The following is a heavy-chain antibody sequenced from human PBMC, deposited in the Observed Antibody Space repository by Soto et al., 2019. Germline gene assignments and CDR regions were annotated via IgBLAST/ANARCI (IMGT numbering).Heavy chain of an antibody. Sequence: QITLKESGPTLVKHTQTLTLTCTFSGFSLTTSGVGVTWIRQHPGKALEWLGLIYWNGIERYSPSLKSRLSLTKDTSKDQVVLTMTDVGPVDTATYYCAHTRVPDTLDYWGPGTRVTVSS. CDR2: IYWNGIE. CDR1: GFSLTTSGVG. J-gene: IGHJ4*02. V-gene: IGHV2-5*01. CDR3: AHTRVPDTLDY. D-gene: IGHD2-2*01.